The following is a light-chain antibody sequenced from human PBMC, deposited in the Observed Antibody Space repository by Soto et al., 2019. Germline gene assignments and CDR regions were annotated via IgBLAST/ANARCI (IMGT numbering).Light chain of an antibody. Sequence: QSVLTQPPSVSAAPGQKVTISCSGSSSNIGNNYVSWYQQLPGTAPKLLIYDNNKRPSGIPDRFPGSKSGTSATLGITGLQTGDEVDYYCGTWDSSLSAVVFGGGTKLTVL. CDR3: GTWDSSLSAVV. CDR2: DNN. J-gene: IGLJ2*01. CDR1: SSNIGNNY. V-gene: IGLV1-51*01.